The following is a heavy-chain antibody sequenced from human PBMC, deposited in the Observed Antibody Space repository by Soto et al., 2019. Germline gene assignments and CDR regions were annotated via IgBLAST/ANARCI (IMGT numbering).Heavy chain of an antibody. J-gene: IGHJ6*02. V-gene: IGHV1-3*05. D-gene: IGHD2-2*01. Sequence: QVQLVQSGAEEKKPGASVKVSCKASGYTFTSYAMHWVRQAPGQRLEWMGWINAGNGNTKYSQKFQGRVTITRDTSASTAYMELSSLRSEDTAVYYRASSYCISTSCPPYYGMDVWGQGTTVTVSS. CDR2: INAGNGNT. CDR1: GYTFTSYA. CDR3: ASSYCISTSCPPYYGMDV.